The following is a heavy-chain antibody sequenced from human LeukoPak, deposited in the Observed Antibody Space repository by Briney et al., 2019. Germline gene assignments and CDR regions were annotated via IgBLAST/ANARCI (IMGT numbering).Heavy chain of an antibody. CDR1: GFTFSSYA. CDR2: IKQDGSEK. D-gene: IGHD2-2*01. V-gene: IGHV3-7*01. CDR3: ARPVSPIVVVPAAPMGY. J-gene: IGHJ4*02. Sequence: GGSLRLSCTASGFTFSSYAMSWVRQAPGKGLEWVANIKQDGSEKYYVDSVRGRFTISRDNAKNSPYLQMNSLRAEDTAVYYCARPVSPIVVVPAAPMGYWGQGTLVTVSS.